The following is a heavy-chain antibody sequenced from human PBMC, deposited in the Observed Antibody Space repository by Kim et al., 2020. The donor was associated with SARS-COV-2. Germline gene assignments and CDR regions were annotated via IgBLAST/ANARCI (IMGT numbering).Heavy chain of an antibody. CDR2: INHSGST. V-gene: IGHV4-34*01. J-gene: IGHJ4*02. CDR3: ASVYGSGSYLTD. D-gene: IGHD3-10*01. CDR1: GGSFSGYY. Sequence: SETLSLTCAVYGGSFSGYYWSWIRQPPGKGLEWIGEINHSGSTNYNPSLKSRVTISVDTSKNQFSLKLSSVTAADTAVYYCASVYGSGSYLTDWGQGTLVTVSS.